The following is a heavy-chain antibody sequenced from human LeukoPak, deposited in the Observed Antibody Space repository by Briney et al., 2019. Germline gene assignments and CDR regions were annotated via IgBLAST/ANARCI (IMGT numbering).Heavy chain of an antibody. V-gene: IGHV4-39*01. J-gene: IGHJ4*02. D-gene: IGHD2-8*01. CDR1: GGSISCSGCY. CDR3: ARSFPGAVFLDY. CDR2: IYYSGST. Sequence: SETLSLTCTVSGGSISCSGCYWGWIRQPPGEGLEWIGTIYYSGSTYYNPSLKSRVTISVDTSKNQFSLNLRSVTAADTAVYYCARSFPGAVFLDYWGQGTLVTVPS.